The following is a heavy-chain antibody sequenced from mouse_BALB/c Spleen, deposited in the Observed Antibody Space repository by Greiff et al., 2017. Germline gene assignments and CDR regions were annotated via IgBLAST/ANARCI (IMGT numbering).Heavy chain of an antibody. CDR2: IDPENGDT. CDR3: NPVAY. CDR1: GFNIKDYY. Sequence: VQLQQSGAELMRSGASVKLSCTASGFNIKDYYMHWVKQRPEQGLEWIGWIDPENGDTEYAPKFQGKATMTADTSSNTAYLQLSSLTSEDTAVYYCNPVAYWGQGTLVTVSA. J-gene: IGHJ3*01. V-gene: IGHV14-4*02.